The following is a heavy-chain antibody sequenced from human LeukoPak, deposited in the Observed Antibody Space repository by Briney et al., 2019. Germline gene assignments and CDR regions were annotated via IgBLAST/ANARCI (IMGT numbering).Heavy chain of an antibody. D-gene: IGHD2-21*02. CDR1: GFTFSHYA. CDR2: IAYDGSNK. J-gene: IGHJ4*02. CDR3: ARDPSCGGGDAYFDY. Sequence: GGSLRLSCAASGFTFSHYALHWVRQAPGKGLDWVTVIAYDGSNKYYADSVKGRFTISRDNSKSTLYLQMNSLRAEDTAVYYCARDPSCGGGDAYFDYWGQGTLFTVSS. V-gene: IGHV3-30-3*01.